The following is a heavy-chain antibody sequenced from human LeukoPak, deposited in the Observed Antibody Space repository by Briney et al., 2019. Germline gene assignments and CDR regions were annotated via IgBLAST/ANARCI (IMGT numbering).Heavy chain of an antibody. CDR3: AKDGGIAAEHTLLPWY. CDR2: IRYDGSNK. D-gene: IGHD6-13*01. Sequence: GGSLRLSCAAPGLTFSSYGMHWVRQAPGKGLEWVAFIRYDGSNKYYADSVKGRFTISRDNSKNTLYLQMNSLRAEDTAVYYCAKDGGIAAEHTLLPWYWGQGTLVTVSS. CDR1: GLTFSSYG. V-gene: IGHV3-30*02. J-gene: IGHJ4*02.